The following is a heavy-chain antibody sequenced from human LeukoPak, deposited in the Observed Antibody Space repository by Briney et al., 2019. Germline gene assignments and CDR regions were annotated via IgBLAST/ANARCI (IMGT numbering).Heavy chain of an antibody. CDR3: AREEAYCGGDCYSGFDY. D-gene: IGHD2-21*01. Sequence: GRSPRLSCAASGFTFSSYAMHWVRQAPGKGLEWVSSISSSSSYIYYADSVKGRFTISRDNAKNSLYLQMNSLRAEDTAVYYCAREEAYCGGDCYSGFDYWGQGTLVTVSS. CDR2: ISSSSSYI. V-gene: IGHV3-21*01. CDR1: GFTFSSYA. J-gene: IGHJ4*02.